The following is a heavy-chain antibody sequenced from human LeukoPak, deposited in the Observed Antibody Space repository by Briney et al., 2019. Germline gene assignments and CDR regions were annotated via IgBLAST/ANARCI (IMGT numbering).Heavy chain of an antibody. J-gene: IGHJ4*02. CDR1: GYTLTELS. V-gene: IGHV1-24*01. Sequence: ASVKVSCKVSGYTLTELSMHWVRQAPRKGLEWMGGFDPEDGEAIYAQKFQGRVTMTEDTSSDTAYMELNSLRSEDTAIYYCATDNFDYWGQGTLVTVSS. CDR3: ATDNFDY. CDR2: FDPEDGEA.